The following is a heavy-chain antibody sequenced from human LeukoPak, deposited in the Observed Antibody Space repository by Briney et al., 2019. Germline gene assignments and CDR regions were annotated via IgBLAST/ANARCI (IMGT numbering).Heavy chain of an antibody. V-gene: IGHV4-61*05. CDR2: IYTSGST. J-gene: IGHJ3*02. CDR1: GGSISSSSYY. D-gene: IGHD2-2*01. CDR3: ARQKCTSTSCLTKNAFDI. Sequence: PSETLSLTCTVSGGSISSSSYYWGWIRQPPGKELEWIGYIYTSGSTNYNPSLESRVTISVDTSKNQFSLDLRSVTAADTAVYYCARQKCTSTSCLTKNAFDIWGQGTMVTVSS.